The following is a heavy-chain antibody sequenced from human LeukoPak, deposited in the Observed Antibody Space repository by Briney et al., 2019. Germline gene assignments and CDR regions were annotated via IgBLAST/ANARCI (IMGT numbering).Heavy chain of an antibody. CDR1: GFTFSRYW. Sequence: PGGSLRLSCAASGFTFSRYWMNWVRQAPGKGLEWVANIKQDGSAQNYVDSVKGRFTISRDNAGNSLYLQMNSLRAEDTAVYYCARGYCSGGSCFDYWGQGTLVTVSS. V-gene: IGHV3-7*03. J-gene: IGHJ4*02. CDR3: ARGYCSGGSCFDY. D-gene: IGHD2-15*01. CDR2: IKQDGSAQ.